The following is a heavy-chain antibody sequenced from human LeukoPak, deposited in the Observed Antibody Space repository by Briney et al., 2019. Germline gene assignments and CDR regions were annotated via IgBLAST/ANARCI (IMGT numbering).Heavy chain of an antibody. CDR2: INPNSGGT. V-gene: IGHV1-2*02. D-gene: IGHD2-2*02. CDR3: ARGLPTRYCSSTSCYKINYYYYMDV. CDR1: GYTFTGYY. J-gene: IGHJ6*03. Sequence: ASVKVSCKASGYTFTGYYMHWVRQTPGQGLEWMGWINPNSGGTNYAQKFQGRVTMTRDTSISTAYMELSRLRSDDTAVYYCARGLPTRYCSSTSCYKINYYYYMDVWGKGTTVTVSS.